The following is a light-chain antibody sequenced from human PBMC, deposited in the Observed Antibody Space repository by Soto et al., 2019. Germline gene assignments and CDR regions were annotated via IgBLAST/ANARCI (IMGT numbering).Light chain of an antibody. V-gene: IGKV1-5*01. J-gene: IGKJ1*01. CDR3: QQYRTYS. Sequence: IQLTQSPTTLPASVGDRVTLTCRASESISNWLAWYQQRPGTAPKLLIYHASILETAVPSRFSGNGSGTEFTLTISSLQPGDFATYYCQQYRTYSFGQGSRVEIK. CDR1: ESISNW. CDR2: HAS.